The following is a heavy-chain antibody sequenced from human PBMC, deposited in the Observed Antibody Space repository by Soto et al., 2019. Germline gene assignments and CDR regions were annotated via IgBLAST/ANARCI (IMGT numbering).Heavy chain of an antibody. CDR3: ARGGAVTGTDHYFDD. D-gene: IGHD6-19*01. CDR1: GFTFSSYP. CDR2: ISSDGNNG. Sequence: GGSLRLSCAASGFTFSSYPMHWVRQAPGQGLEWVAVISSDGNNGYYADSVKGRFTISRNNFENTLYLQMNSLRPEDTAVYYCARGGAVTGTDHYFDDWGQGTLVTVSS. V-gene: IGHV3-30-3*01. J-gene: IGHJ4*02.